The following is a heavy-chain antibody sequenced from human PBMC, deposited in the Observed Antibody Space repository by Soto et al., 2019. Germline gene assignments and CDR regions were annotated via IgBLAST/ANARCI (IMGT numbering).Heavy chain of an antibody. Sequence: GGSLRLSCAASGFTFSSYAMSWVRQAPGKGLEWVSAISGSGVSTYYADSVKGRFTISRDNSKNTLYLQMNSLRAEDTAVYYCEKGSGVPQITIFGVVIDYYYYGMDVWGQGTTVTVSS. D-gene: IGHD3-3*01. CDR1: GFTFSSYA. CDR2: ISGSGVST. V-gene: IGHV3-23*01. CDR3: EKGSGVPQITIFGVVIDYYYYGMDV. J-gene: IGHJ6*02.